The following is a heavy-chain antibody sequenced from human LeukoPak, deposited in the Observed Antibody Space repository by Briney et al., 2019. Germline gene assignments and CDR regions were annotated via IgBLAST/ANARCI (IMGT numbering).Heavy chain of an antibody. CDR3: AADSVYGLYAFDI. J-gene: IGHJ3*02. D-gene: IGHD1-14*01. CDR1: GYSISSGYY. V-gene: IGHV4-38-2*01. Sequence: SETLSLTCAVSGYSISSGYYWGWIRQPPGKGLEWIGSIYHSGSTYYNPSLKSRVTISVDTSKNQFSLKLSSVTAADTAVYYCAADSVYGLYAFDIWGQGTMVTVSS. CDR2: IYHSGST.